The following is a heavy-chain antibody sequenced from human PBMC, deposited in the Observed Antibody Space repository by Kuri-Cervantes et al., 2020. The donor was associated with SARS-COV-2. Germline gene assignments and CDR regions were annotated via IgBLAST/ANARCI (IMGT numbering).Heavy chain of an antibody. CDR2: INPSGGST. V-gene: IGHV1-46*01. J-gene: IGHJ6*03. Sequence: ASVKVSCKASGYTFTSYYMHWVRQAPGQGLEWMGIINPSGGSTSYAQKFQGRVTMTRDTSTSTAYMELSSLRSEDTAVYYCARNLRNYGSGSYRVSGVYYYYYMDVWGKGTTVTVSS. D-gene: IGHD3-10*01. CDR1: GYTFTSYY. CDR3: ARNLRNYGSGSYRVSGVYYYYYMDV.